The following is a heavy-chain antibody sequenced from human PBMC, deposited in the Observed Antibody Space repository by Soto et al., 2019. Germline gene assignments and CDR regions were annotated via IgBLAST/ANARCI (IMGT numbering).Heavy chain of an antibody. CDR2: RHHKGWT. CDR3: AMVGPTATGGVDW. CDR1: GDSITSDSW. Sequence: QVQLQESGPGLVKPSGTLFLTCGVSGDSITSDSWWTWVRQSPGKGLEWIGERHHKGWTNYNPSLASRVTISIDTSKNEFSLSLPSVTAAYTAVCYWAMVGPTATGGVDWWGWGTLVTVSS. J-gene: IGHJ2*01. V-gene: IGHV4-4*02. D-gene: IGHD1-26*01.